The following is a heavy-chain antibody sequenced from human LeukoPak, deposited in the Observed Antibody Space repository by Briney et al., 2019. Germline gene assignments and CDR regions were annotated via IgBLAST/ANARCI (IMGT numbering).Heavy chain of an antibody. CDR2: INPNSGGT. CDR1: GYTFTGYY. Sequence: GASVKVSCKASGYTFTGYYMHWVRQAPGQGLEWMGWINPNSGGTNYAQKFQGRVTMTRDTSISTAYMELSRLRSEDTAVYYCARVGGYSGYDWADDAFDIWGQGTMVTVSS. CDR3: ARVGGYSGYDWADDAFDI. J-gene: IGHJ3*02. V-gene: IGHV1-2*02. D-gene: IGHD5-12*01.